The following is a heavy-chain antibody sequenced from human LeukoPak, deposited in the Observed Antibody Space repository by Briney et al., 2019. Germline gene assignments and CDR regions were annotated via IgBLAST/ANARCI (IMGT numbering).Heavy chain of an antibody. CDR2: IYSSEFT. Sequence: SETLSLSCTVSGASFDNSYCWTWVRQPPGKRPEWIGTIYSSEFTYYSPSLRSRVTISADPSKNLFSLRLTSVTAADTAVYYCARGSDDYKLGNYWGQGILVTVSS. D-gene: IGHD4/OR15-4a*01. CDR1: GASFDNSYC. J-gene: IGHJ4*02. CDR3: ARGSDDYKLGNY. V-gene: IGHV4-39*01.